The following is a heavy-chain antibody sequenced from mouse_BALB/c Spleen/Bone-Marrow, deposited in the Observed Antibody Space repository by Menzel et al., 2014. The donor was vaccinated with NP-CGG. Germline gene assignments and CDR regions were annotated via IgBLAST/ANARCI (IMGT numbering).Heavy chain of an antibody. V-gene: IGHV14-3*02. D-gene: IGHD2-1*01. CDR1: GFNIKVTY. CDR3: ARLGNYGPSYAMDY. CDR2: IDPANGNT. J-gene: IGHJ4*01. Sequence: EVKLQESGAELVRPGASVKLSCTASGFNIKVTYMHWVKQRPEQGLEWIGRIDPANGNTKYDPKFQGKATITADTSSNTACLQLSSLTSEDTAVYYCARLGNYGPSYAMDYWGQGTSVTVSS.